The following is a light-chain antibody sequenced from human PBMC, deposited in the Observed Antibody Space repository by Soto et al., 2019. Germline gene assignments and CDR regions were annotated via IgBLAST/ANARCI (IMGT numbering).Light chain of an antibody. J-gene: IGKJ1*01. V-gene: IGKV3-20*01. CDR2: AAS. Sequence: EIVLTQSPGTLSLSPGERATLSCRASQSVSSSYLAWYQQKPGQAPRLLIYAASTRATGVPARFSGSGSGTGFTLTISSLQPDDFATYYCQHYNSYSEAFGQGTKVDIK. CDR3: QHYNSYSEA. CDR1: QSVSSSY.